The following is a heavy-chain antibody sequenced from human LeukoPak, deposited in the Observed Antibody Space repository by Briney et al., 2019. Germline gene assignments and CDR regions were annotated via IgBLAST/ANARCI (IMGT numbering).Heavy chain of an antibody. CDR2: IWYDGSNK. CDR1: GYTFSSYG. Sequence: GGCLRLSCAASGYTFSSYGMHWVRQAPGKGLEWVAVIWYDGSNKYYADSVKGRFTISRDNSKNTLYLQMNSLRAEDTAVYYCARDDLVLRFLPGGQGTLVTVSS. CDR3: ARDDLVLRFLP. D-gene: IGHD3-3*01. J-gene: IGHJ4*02. V-gene: IGHV3-33*01.